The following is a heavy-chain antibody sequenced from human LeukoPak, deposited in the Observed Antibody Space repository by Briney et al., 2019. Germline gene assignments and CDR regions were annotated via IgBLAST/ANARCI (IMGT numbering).Heavy chain of an antibody. CDR2: IIPIFGTA. CDR1: GGTFSSYA. D-gene: IGHD2-15*01. Sequence: ASVKVSCKASGGTFSSYAISWVRQAPGQGLEWMGGIIPIFGTANYAQKFQGRVTITADESTSTAYMELSSLRSEDTAVYYCAREYPVSLAFDIWGQGTMVTVSS. CDR3: AREYPVSLAFDI. V-gene: IGHV1-69*13. J-gene: IGHJ3*02.